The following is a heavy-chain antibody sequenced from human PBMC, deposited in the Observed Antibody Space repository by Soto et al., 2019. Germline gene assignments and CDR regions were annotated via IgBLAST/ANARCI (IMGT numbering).Heavy chain of an antibody. CDR1: GLTISDFD. J-gene: IGHJ6*02. Sequence: EVQLVESGGGVIQPGGSLTLSCTASGLTISDFDMHWVRQGPGKSLEWVSAIGTAGDTYYLASVKGRFTISRDRDRNSMYLHMNSLRVGDSAVYYCARDSHGMDVWGQGTTVSVSS. CDR2: IGTAGDT. CDR3: ARDSHGMDV. V-gene: IGHV3-13*01.